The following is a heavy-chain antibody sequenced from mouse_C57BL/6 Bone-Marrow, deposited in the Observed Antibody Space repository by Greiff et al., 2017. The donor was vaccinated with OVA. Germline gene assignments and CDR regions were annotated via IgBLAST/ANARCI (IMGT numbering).Heavy chain of an antibody. V-gene: IGHV1-7*01. J-gene: IGHJ1*03. CDR1: GYTFTSYW. CDR3: ASYYGNFDWYFDV. Sequence: QVQLQQSGAELAKPGASVKLSCKASGYTFTSYWMHWVKQRPGQGLEWIGYINPSSGYTKYNQKFKGKATLTADKSSSTAYMQLISLTYEDSAVYYCASYYGNFDWYFDVWGTGTTVTVSS. CDR2: INPSSGYT. D-gene: IGHD2-1*01.